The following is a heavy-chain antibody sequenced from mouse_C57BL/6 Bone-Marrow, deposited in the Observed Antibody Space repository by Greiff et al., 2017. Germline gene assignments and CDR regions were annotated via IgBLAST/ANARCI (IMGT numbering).Heavy chain of an antibody. V-gene: IGHV1-22*01. CDR3: ARRIYYYGSSGVDYAMDY. D-gene: IGHD1-1*01. CDR1: GYTFTDYN. Sequence: VQLQQSGPELVKPGASVKMSCKASGYTFTDYNMHWVKQSHGKSLEWIGYINPNNGGTSYNQKFKGKATLTVNKSSSTAYMELRSLTSEDSAVYYCARRIYYYGSSGVDYAMDYWGQGTSVTVSS. J-gene: IGHJ4*01. CDR2: INPNNGGT.